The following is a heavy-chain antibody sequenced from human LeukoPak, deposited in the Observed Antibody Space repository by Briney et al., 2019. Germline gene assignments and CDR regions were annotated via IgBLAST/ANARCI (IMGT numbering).Heavy chain of an antibody. CDR1: GGSISNHY. V-gene: IGHV4-4*07. CDR2: VYASGSI. CDR3: ARGLRARSYGSGSYYNSGGWFDP. Sequence: SETLSLTCSVSGGSISNHYWSWIRQPAGKGLEWIGRVYASGSITYNPSLQSRVTMSMDTSKNQFSLNLTPVTAADTAVYYCARGLRARSYGSGSYYNSGGWFDPWGQGTLVTVSS. J-gene: IGHJ5*02. D-gene: IGHD3-10*01.